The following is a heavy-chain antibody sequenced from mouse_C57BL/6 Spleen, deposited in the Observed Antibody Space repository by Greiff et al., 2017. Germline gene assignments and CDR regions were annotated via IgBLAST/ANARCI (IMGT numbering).Heavy chain of an antibody. D-gene: IGHD2-2*01. J-gene: IGHJ2*01. V-gene: IGHV1-55*01. CDR2: SSPGNGST. CDR3: ARLVQYYFDY. CDR1: GYTFTSYW. Sequence: QVQLQQPGAELVKPGASVKMSCKASGYTFTSYWITWVKQRPGQGLEWIGDSSPGNGSTNYTAKFKGKATLTVDTSSSTAYMQLSSLTSEDSAVDYCARLVQYYFDYWGRGTTLTVSS.